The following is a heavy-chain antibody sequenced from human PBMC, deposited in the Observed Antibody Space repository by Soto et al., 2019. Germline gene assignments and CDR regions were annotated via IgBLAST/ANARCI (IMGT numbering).Heavy chain of an antibody. CDR3: SRSQYSSSPVLGY. CDR1: GYIFTSYW. D-gene: IGHD6-6*01. J-gene: IGHJ4*02. V-gene: IGHV5-51*01. Sequence: PGESLKISCKGSGYIFTSYWIGWVRQMPGKGLEWMGIIYPGDSDTRYSPSFQGQVTISADKSISTAYLQWSSLKASDTAMYYCSRSQYSSSPVLGYLGKGTLGTVSS. CDR2: IYPGDSDT.